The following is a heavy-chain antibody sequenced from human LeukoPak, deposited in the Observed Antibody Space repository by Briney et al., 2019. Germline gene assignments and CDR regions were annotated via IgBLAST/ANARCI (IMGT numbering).Heavy chain of an antibody. CDR1: GFSFSSYS. CDR3: ARGEADYYGSGSYFGAFDI. CDR2: ITSSSSTM. D-gene: IGHD3-10*01. J-gene: IGHJ3*02. V-gene: IGHV3-48*01. Sequence: GGSLRLSCAASGFSFSSYSMNWVRQAPGKGLEWVSYITSSSSTMYYADAVKGRFAISRDNAKNSLYLQMNSLRAEDTALYYCARGEADYYGSGSYFGAFDIWGQGTMVTVSS.